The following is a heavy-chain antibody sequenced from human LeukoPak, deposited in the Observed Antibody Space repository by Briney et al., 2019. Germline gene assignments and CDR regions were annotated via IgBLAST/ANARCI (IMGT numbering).Heavy chain of an antibody. V-gene: IGHV1-69*01. Sequence: SVKVSCTASGGTFSSYAISWVRQAPGQGRDWMGGIILIFGTANYAQKFQGRVTITADESTSTAYMERSSLRSEDTAVYYCARATGDYFDWLFQEAFDIWGQGTMVTVSS. CDR2: IILIFGTA. CDR1: GGTFSSYA. D-gene: IGHD3-9*01. CDR3: ARATGDYFDWLFQEAFDI. J-gene: IGHJ3*02.